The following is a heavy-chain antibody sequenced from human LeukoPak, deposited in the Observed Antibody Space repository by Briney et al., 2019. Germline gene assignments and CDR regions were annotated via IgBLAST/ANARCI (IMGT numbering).Heavy chain of an antibody. J-gene: IGHJ6*02. D-gene: IGHD3-22*01. Sequence: PGGSLRLSCAASGFTFSSYSMNWVRQAPGKGLEWVSYISSSSSTIYYADSVKGRFTISRDNAKNSLYLQMNSLRAEDTALYYCAKDSGYYYDSSGSTHYYGMDVWGQGTTVTVSS. V-gene: IGHV3-48*04. CDR3: AKDSGYYYDSSGSTHYYGMDV. CDR1: GFTFSSYS. CDR2: ISSSSSTI.